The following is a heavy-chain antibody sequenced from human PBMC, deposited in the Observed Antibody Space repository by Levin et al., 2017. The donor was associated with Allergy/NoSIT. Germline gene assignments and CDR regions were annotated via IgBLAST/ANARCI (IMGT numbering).Heavy chain of an antibody. J-gene: IGHJ1*01. D-gene: IGHD2-15*01. V-gene: IGHV4-39*01. CDR2: IYYSGNT. Sequence: SETLSLTCSVSGDSISSSRYYWGWIRQPPGKGLEWIGSIYYSGNTYYNPSLKSRITISVDTSKNQLALKLNSVTAADTAVYYCARHKPRSVVVVAATESQYFQHWGQGTLLTVSS. CDR1: GDSISSSRYY. CDR3: ARHKPRSVVVVAATESQYFQH.